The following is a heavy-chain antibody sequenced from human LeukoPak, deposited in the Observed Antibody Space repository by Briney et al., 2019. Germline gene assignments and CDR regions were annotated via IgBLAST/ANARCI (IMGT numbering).Heavy chain of an antibody. D-gene: IGHD3-22*01. CDR1: RYTFTSYG. V-gene: IGHV1-18*01. CDR2: ISAYNGNT. J-gene: IGHJ4*02. Sequence: ASVKVSCKASRYTFTSYGISWVRQAPGQGLEWMGWISAYNGNTNYAQKLQGRVTMTTDTSTSTAYMELRSLRSDDTAVYYCARVPATMIVVVITGFDYWGQGTLVTVSS. CDR3: ARVPATMIVVVITGFDY.